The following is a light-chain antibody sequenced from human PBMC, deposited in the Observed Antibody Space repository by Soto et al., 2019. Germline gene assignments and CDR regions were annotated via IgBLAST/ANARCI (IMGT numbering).Light chain of an antibody. CDR3: QQLTSNPLT. J-gene: IGKJ4*01. CDR2: AAS. Sequence: QLTQSPSFLSASVGDRVTITCRASQGITNSFAWYQQKPGKAPNLLIYAASPLQGGVPQRFSGSGSGTDFTLTISSLQPEDFATYYCQQLTSNPLTFGGGTKVEIK. V-gene: IGKV1-9*01. CDR1: QGITNS.